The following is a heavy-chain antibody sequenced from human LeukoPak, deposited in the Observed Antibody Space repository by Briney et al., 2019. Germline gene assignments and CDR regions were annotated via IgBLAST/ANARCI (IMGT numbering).Heavy chain of an antibody. D-gene: IGHD1-26*01. CDR3: AREDGRGYFDY. V-gene: IGHV3-48*01. Sequence: GGSLRLSCAASGFTFSSYNMNWVREAPGKGLEWVSYISSSSSTIYYADSVKGRFTISRDNAKNSLYLQMNSLRAEDTAVYYCAREDGRGYFDYWGQGTLVTVSS. CDR2: ISSSSSTI. CDR1: GFTFSSYN. J-gene: IGHJ4*02.